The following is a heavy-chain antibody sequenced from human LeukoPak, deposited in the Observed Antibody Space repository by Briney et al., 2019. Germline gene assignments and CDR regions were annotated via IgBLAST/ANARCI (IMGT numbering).Heavy chain of an antibody. V-gene: IGHV3-48*01. D-gene: IGHD3-10*01. CDR2: ISSSSSTI. J-gene: IGHJ4*02. CDR1: GFTFSSYS. Sequence: GGPLRLSCAASGFTFSSYSMNWVRQAPGKGLEWVSYISSSSSTIYYADSVKGRFTISRDNAKNSLYLQMNSLRAEDTAVYYCARDGVTMVRGQYFDYWGQGTLVTVSS. CDR3: ARDGVTMVRGQYFDY.